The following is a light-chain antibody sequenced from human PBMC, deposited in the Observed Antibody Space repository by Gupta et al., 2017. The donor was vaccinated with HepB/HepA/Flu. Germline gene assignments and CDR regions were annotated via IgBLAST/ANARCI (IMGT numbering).Light chain of an antibody. CDR2: GAS. Sequence: EIVLTQSPGTLSLSPGERATLSCRASQSVSSSYLAWYQQKPGQAPRLLIYGASSRATGIPDRFSGSGSGTDFTLTISRLEPEDFAVYYCQQYDNSLITFGGGTKVEIK. CDR1: QSVSSSY. J-gene: IGKJ4*01. CDR3: QQYDNSLIT. V-gene: IGKV3-20*01.